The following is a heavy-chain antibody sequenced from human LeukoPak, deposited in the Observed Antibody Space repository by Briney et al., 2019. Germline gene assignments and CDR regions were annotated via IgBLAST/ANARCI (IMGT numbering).Heavy chain of an antibody. D-gene: IGHD2-21*01. CDR3: ATRGIGVGWFDP. CDR2: IYHGGST. J-gene: IGHJ5*02. V-gene: IGHV4-30-2*01. CDR1: GDSVSSDGYS. Sequence: SQTLSLTCAVSGDSVSSDGYSWSWIRQPLGKGLEWIGYIYHGGSTYYNPSLKSRVTISIDRSKNQFSLRLNSVTAADTAVYYCATRGIGVGWFDPWGQGTLVTVSS.